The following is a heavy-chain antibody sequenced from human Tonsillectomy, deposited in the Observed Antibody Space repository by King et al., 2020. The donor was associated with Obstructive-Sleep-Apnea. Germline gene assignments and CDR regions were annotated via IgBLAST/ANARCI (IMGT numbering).Heavy chain of an antibody. Sequence: VQLQESGLGLVKPSETLSLTCTVSGGSISDYYWSWIRQPAGKGLEWIGRIYFNGNTDYNPSLKSRVTMSVDTSKNQFSLKLRSVTAADTAVYYCARNVKWERNTFHIWGQGTMVTVSS. D-gene: IGHD1-26*01. CDR2: IYFNGNT. V-gene: IGHV4-4*07. CDR3: ARNVKWERNTFHI. J-gene: IGHJ3*02. CDR1: GGSISDYY.